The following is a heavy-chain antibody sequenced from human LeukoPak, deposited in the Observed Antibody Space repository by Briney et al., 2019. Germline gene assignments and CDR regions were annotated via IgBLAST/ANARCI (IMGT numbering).Heavy chain of an antibody. CDR3: AKDTRGGYFGSGTAFQH. J-gene: IGHJ1*01. D-gene: IGHD3-10*01. Sequence: GGSLRLSCAASGFTFDDYAMHWVRQAPGKGLEWVSGISWNSGSIGYADSVKGRFTISRDNAKNSLFLQMNSLRAEDTALYYCAKDTRGGYFGSGTAFQHWGQGTLVTVSS. CDR1: GFTFDDYA. V-gene: IGHV3-9*01. CDR2: ISWNSGSI.